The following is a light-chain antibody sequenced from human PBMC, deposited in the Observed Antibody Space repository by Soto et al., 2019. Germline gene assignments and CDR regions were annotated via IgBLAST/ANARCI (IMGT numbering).Light chain of an antibody. CDR3: QCYDSSMSGFV. CDR2: GNN. J-gene: IGLJ1*01. V-gene: IGLV1-40*01. Sequence: QSVLTQPPSVSGAPGQRVTISCTGASSNIGAGFDVHWYQLLPGTAPKLLISGNNNRPSGVPDRCSGSKSGSSASLAITGLQAEDDEDYYCQCYDSSMSGFVFGTGTKVTVL. CDR1: SSNIGAGFD.